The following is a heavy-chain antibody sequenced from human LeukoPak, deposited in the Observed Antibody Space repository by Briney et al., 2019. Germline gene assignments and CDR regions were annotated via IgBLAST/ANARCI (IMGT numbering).Heavy chain of an antibody. J-gene: IGHJ3*02. CDR2: IYYSGST. V-gene: IGHV4-39*07. CDR1: GGSISSSSYY. D-gene: IGHD3-3*01. Sequence: SETLSLTCTVSGGSISSSSYYWGWIRQPPGKGLEWIGSIYYSGSTYYNPSLRSRVTISVDTSKNQFSLKLSSVTAADTAVYYCARDGGPDYDFWSGMHHAFDIWGQGTMVTVSS. CDR3: ARDGGPDYDFWSGMHHAFDI.